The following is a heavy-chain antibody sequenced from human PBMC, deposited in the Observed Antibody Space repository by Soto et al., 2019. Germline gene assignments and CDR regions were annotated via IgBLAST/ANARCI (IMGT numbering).Heavy chain of an antibody. V-gene: IGHV5-51*01. J-gene: IGHJ6*02. Sequence: KISCKGSGYSFTSYWIGWVRQMPGKGLEWMGIIYPGDSDTRYSPSFQGQVTISADKSISTAYLQLSSLKASDTAMYYCARHYYGSGDYYGMDVWGQGTTVTVSS. CDR1: GYSFTSYW. CDR2: IYPGDSDT. D-gene: IGHD3-10*01. CDR3: ARHYYGSGDYYGMDV.